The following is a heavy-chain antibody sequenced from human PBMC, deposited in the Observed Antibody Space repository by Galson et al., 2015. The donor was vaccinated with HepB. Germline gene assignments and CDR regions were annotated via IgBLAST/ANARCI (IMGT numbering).Heavy chain of an antibody. J-gene: IGHJ4*02. CDR1: GFPFSDYY. Sequence: LRLSCAASGFPFSDYYMSWIRQAPGKGLEWISYISQSGTYTNYADSVKGRFTISRDNAQNSLYLQINSLRAEDTAVYYCARVADADYGDHSHFDSWGQGTLVTVSS. V-gene: IGHV3-11*06. D-gene: IGHD4-17*01. CDR2: ISQSGTYT. CDR3: ARVADADYGDHSHFDS.